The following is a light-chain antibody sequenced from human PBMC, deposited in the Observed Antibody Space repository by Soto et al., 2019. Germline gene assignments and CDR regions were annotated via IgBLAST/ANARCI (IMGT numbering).Light chain of an antibody. Sequence: QSALTQPASVSGSPGQPITISCTGTSSDVGANNYVSWYQHHPGKAPKLLIYEVSNRPSGVLSRLSGSKSGNTASLTISGLQAEDVADYYCSSYINSITFVVLGGGTKLTVL. CDR2: EVS. V-gene: IGLV2-14*01. J-gene: IGLJ2*01. CDR3: SSYINSITFVV. CDR1: SSDVGANNY.